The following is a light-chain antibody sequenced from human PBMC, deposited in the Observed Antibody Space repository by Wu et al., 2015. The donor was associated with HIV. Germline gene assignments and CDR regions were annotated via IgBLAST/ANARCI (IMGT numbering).Light chain of an antibody. CDR3: QQYNNWFQLT. CDR2: GAS. V-gene: IGKV3-20*01. CDR1: QTISSSY. Sequence: EIVLTQSPGILSLSPGERAILSCRASQTISSSYLVWYQQKPGQSPRLVMYGASSRATGIPDRFSGSGSGTEFTLTISSMQSEDFAVYYCQQYNNWFQLTFGGGTKVESK. J-gene: IGKJ4*01.